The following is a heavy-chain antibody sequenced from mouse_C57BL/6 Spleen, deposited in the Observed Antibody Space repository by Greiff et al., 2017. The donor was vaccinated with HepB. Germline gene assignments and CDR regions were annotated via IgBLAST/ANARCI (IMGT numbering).Heavy chain of an antibody. J-gene: IGHJ2*01. V-gene: IGHV1-39*01. D-gene: IGHD2-5*01. CDR1: GYSFTDYN. Sequence: EVQLQQSGPELVKPGASVKISCKASGYSFTDYNMNWVKQSNGKSLEWIGVINPNYGTTSYNQKFKGKATLTVDKSSSTAYMQLNSLTSEDSAVYYCAVLYYSNYDYFDYWGQGTTLTVSS. CDR3: AVLYYSNYDYFDY. CDR2: INPNYGTT.